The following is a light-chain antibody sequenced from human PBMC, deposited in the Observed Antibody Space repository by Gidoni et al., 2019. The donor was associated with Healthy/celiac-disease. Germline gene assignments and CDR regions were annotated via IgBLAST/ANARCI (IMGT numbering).Light chain of an antibody. J-gene: IGKJ2*01. V-gene: IGKV3-11*01. CDR1: QSVSSY. CDR2: DAS. Sequence: ILLTQSPATLSLSPGEIATLSCRASQSVSSYLAWYQQKPGQAPRLLIYDASNRATGIPARFSGSGSGKDFTITISSLEHEDFAVYYCQQRSNWTPYTFGQGTKLEIK. CDR3: QQRSNWTPYT.